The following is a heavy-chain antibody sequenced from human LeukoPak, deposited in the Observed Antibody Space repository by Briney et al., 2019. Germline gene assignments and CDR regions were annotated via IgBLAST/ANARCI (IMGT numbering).Heavy chain of an antibody. V-gene: IGHV4-34*01. CDR3: VGGGYCTNGVCPGHY. J-gene: IGHJ4*02. Sequence: SETLSLTCAVYGVSFRGYYWSWLRQPPGKGLEWIGEINHSGSTNYNPSLKSRVTISVDTSKNQFSLKLSSVTAADTAVYYCVGGGYCTNGVCPGHYWGQGTLVTVSS. CDR2: INHSGST. D-gene: IGHD2-8*01. CDR1: GVSFRGYY.